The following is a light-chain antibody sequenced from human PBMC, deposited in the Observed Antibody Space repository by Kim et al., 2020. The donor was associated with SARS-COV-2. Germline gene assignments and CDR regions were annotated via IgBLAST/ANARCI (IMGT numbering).Light chain of an antibody. Sequence: EIVLTQSPATLSLSPGARATLSCRASQSVSSYLAWYQQKPGQAPRLLIYDASNRATGIPARCSGSGSGTDFTLTISSLEPEDFAVYYCQQRSNWAPALTFGGGTKVDIK. CDR2: DAS. CDR1: QSVSSY. CDR3: QQRSNWAPALT. J-gene: IGKJ4*01. V-gene: IGKV3-11*01.